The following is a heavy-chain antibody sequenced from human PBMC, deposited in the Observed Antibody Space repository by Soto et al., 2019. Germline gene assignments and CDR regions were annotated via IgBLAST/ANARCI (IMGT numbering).Heavy chain of an antibody. J-gene: IGHJ5*02. V-gene: IGHV4-31*03. CDR3: ARTGGIDDWFDP. D-gene: IGHD1-26*01. Sequence: SETLSLTCTVSGGSISSGGYYWTWIRQHPGKGLEWIGDISYSGSTNYNPSLKSRITISVDTSKNQFSLKLSSVTAADTAVYYCARTGGIDDWFDPWGQGTLVTVSS. CDR2: ISYSGST. CDR1: GGSISSGGYY.